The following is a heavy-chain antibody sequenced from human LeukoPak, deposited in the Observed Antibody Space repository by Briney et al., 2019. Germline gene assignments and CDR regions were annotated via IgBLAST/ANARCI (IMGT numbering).Heavy chain of an antibody. V-gene: IGHV3-23*01. Sequence: PGGPLRLSCAASGFTFSSYSMNWVRQAPGKGLEWVSAISGSGGSTYYADSVKGRFTISRDNSKNTLYLQMNSLRAEDTAVYYCAKDFMWYSSSSRPLMGGYAHWGQGTLVTVSS. J-gene: IGHJ4*02. CDR1: GFTFSSYS. D-gene: IGHD6-6*01. CDR3: AKDFMWYSSSSRPLMGGYAH. CDR2: ISGSGGST.